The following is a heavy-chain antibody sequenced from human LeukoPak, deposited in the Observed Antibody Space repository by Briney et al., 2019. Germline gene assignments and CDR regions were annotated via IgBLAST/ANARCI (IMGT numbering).Heavy chain of an antibody. V-gene: IGHV3-23*01. D-gene: IGHD6-19*01. Sequence: PGGSLRLSCAASGFTFSSYAMSWVRQAPGKGLEWVSAISGSGGSTYYADSVKGRFTISRDNSKNTLYLQMNSLRAEDTAVYYCAKVRGIVVASYYFDYWGQGTLVTVSS. CDR1: GFTFSSYA. J-gene: IGHJ4*02. CDR3: AKVRGIVVASYYFDY. CDR2: ISGSGGST.